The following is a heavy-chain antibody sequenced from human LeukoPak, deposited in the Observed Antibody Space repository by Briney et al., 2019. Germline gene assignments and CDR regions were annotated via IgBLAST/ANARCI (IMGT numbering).Heavy chain of an antibody. Sequence: SETLSLTCIVSGDSIRGYYWSWIRQPAGKGLEWIGEINHSGSTDYNPSLKSRVTISVDTSKNQFSLKLSSVTAADTAVYYCARGRAHYYDSSGRPFDYWGQGTLVTVSS. D-gene: IGHD3-22*01. CDR1: GDSIRGYY. CDR2: INHSGST. J-gene: IGHJ4*02. V-gene: IGHV4-34*01. CDR3: ARGRAHYYDSSGRPFDY.